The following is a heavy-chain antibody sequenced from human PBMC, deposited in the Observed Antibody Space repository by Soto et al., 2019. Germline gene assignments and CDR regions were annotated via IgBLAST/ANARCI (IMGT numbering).Heavy chain of an antibody. J-gene: IGHJ5*02. CDR3: AREMSSPRWFDP. Sequence: SXKVSFKASGGTXISYAIRLVRQAPGQGLEWMGGIIPIFCTANYAQKFQGRITITADEYASTAYMDLNSLKSEDTAVYYFAREMSSPRWFDPWGQGTLGTVSS. D-gene: IGHD2-15*01. V-gene: IGHV1-69*13. CDR1: GGTXISYA. CDR2: IIPIFCTA.